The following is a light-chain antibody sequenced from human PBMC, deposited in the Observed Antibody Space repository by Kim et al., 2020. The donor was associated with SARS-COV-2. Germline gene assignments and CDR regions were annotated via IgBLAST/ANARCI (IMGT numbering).Light chain of an antibody. J-gene: IGKJ4*01. CDR3: QQYNNWPPLT. Sequence: SPGERATLSCRASQSVSGNLAWYQQKPGQAPRLLIYAASTRATGIPARFSGSGSGTGFTLTISSLQSEDFAVYYCQQYNNWPPLTFGGGTKVDIK. CDR2: AAS. V-gene: IGKV3D-15*01. CDR1: QSVSGN.